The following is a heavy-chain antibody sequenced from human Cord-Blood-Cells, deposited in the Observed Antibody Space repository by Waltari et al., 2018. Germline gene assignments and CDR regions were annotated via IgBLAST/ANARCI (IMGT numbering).Heavy chain of an antibody. Sequence: QLQLQESGSGLVKPSQTLSLTCAVSGGSISSGGYSWSWIRQPPGKGREWIGYIYHSGSTYYNPSLKSRVTISVDRSKNQFSLKLSSVTAADTAVYYCARAVESYCSSTSCYTYYFDYWGQGTLVTVSS. V-gene: IGHV4-30-2*01. CDR2: IYHSGST. CDR3: ARAVESYCSSTSCYTYYFDY. J-gene: IGHJ4*02. CDR1: GGSISSGGYS. D-gene: IGHD2-2*02.